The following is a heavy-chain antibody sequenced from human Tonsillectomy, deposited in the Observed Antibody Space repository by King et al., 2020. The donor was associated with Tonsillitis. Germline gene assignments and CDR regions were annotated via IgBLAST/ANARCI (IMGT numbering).Heavy chain of an antibody. Sequence: VQLVESGAEVRKPGASVKVSCKPSGYTFTGYYMHWVRQAPGQGLEWMGWINPNSGGTNYAQKFQGRVTMTRDTSISTAYMELSRLRSDDTAMYYCARDGDSGHDPLPFDHWGQGTLVTVSS. J-gene: IGHJ4*02. V-gene: IGHV1-2*02. D-gene: IGHD5-12*01. CDR3: ARDGDSGHDPLPFDH. CDR1: GYTFTGYY. CDR2: INPNSGGT.